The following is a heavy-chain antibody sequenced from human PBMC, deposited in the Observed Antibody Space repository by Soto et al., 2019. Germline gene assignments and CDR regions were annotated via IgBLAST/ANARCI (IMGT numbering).Heavy chain of an antibody. CDR2: IVVGSGNT. Sequence: GASVKVSCKASGFTFNSSAVQWVRQARGQRLEWIGWIVVGSGNTNYAQKFQERVTITRDMSTSTAYMELSSLRSEDTAVYYCAAWDNTAMVRWGQGTLVTVSS. CDR3: AAWDNTAMVR. V-gene: IGHV1-58*01. CDR1: GFTFNSSA. J-gene: IGHJ4*02. D-gene: IGHD5-18*01.